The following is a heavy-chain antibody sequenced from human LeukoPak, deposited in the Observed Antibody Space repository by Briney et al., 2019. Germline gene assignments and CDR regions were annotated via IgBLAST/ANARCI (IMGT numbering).Heavy chain of an antibody. CDR2: IYHSGST. V-gene: IGHV4-38-2*02. J-gene: IGHJ4*02. D-gene: IGHD6-19*01. CDR1: GYSISSGYY. CDR3: ARHSYIPWAVAGYGGNYFDY. Sequence: SETLSLTCTVSGYSISSGYYWGWIRQPPGKGLEWIGSIYHSGSTYYNPSLKSRVTISVDTSKNQFSLKLSSVTAADTAVYYCARHSYIPWAVAGYGGNYFDYWGQGTLVTVSS.